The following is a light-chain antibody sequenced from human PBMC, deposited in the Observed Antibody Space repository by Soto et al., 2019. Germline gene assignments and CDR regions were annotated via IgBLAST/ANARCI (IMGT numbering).Light chain of an antibody. Sequence: QSALTQPASVSGSPGQSITISCTGTSSDVGSYNLVSWYQQHPGKAPKLMIYEGSKRPSGVSNRFSGSKSGNTASLTISGRQAEDEADYYCCSYAGSRDVVFGGGTKVTVL. CDR3: CSYAGSRDVV. V-gene: IGLV2-23*01. CDR1: SSDVGSYNL. CDR2: EGS. J-gene: IGLJ2*01.